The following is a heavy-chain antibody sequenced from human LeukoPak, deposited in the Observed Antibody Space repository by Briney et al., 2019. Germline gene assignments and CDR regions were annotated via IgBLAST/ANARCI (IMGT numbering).Heavy chain of an antibody. CDR1: GFTVSSNY. V-gene: IGHV3-66*02. D-gene: IGHD3-22*01. J-gene: IGHJ6*02. CDR2: IYSGGST. CDR3: ARDVYDRGMDV. Sequence: GGSLRLSCAASGFTVSSNYMSWVRQAPGKGLEWVSVIYSGGSTYYADSVKGRFTISRDNSKNTLYLQMNSLRAEDTAVYCCARDVYDRGMDVWGQGTTVTVPS.